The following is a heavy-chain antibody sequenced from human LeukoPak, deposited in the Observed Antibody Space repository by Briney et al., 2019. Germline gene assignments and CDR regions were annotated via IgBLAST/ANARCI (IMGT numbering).Heavy chain of an antibody. D-gene: IGHD2-15*01. CDR3: AKQLGYCSDGSCYFRY. V-gene: IGHV3-23*01. CDR1: GFTFSSSA. Sequence: QAGGSLRLSCAASGFTFSSSAMSWVRQAPGKGLEWVSAISNNGGYTYYADSVQGRFTISRDNSKSTLCLQMNSLRAEATAVYYCAKQLGYCSDGSCYFRYWGQGTLVTVSS. J-gene: IGHJ4*02. CDR2: ISNNGGYT.